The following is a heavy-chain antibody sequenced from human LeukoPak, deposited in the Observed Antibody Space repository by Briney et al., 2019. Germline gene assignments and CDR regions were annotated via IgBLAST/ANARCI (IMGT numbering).Heavy chain of an antibody. Sequence: PGGSLRLSCAASGFTFSSYGMHWVRQAPGKGLEWVAVIWYDGSNKYYADSVKGRFTISRDNSKNTLYLQMNSLRAEDTAVYYCAKSRRDGYNKDAFDIWGQGTMVTVSS. D-gene: IGHD5-24*01. CDR3: AKSRRDGYNKDAFDI. CDR1: GFTFSSYG. V-gene: IGHV3-33*06. J-gene: IGHJ3*02. CDR2: IWYDGSNK.